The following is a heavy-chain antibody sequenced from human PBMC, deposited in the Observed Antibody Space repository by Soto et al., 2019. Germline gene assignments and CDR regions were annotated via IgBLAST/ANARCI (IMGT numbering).Heavy chain of an antibody. D-gene: IGHD3-3*01. Sequence: GASVKVSCKASGCTFSSYAISCVRRAPGQVLEWMGGIIPIFGTANYAQKFQGRVTITADESTSTAYMELSSLRSEDTAVYYCARDTRGLRFLEWLPSGDYYYGMDVWGQGTTVTVSS. CDR2: IIPIFGTA. CDR1: GCTFSSYA. V-gene: IGHV1-69*13. CDR3: ARDTRGLRFLEWLPSGDYYYGMDV. J-gene: IGHJ6*02.